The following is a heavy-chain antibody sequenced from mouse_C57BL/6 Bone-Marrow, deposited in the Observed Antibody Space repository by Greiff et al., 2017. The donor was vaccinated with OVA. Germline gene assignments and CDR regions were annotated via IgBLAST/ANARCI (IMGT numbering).Heavy chain of an antibody. Sequence: DVKLVESGGGLVQPGGSLKLSCAASGFTFSDYYMYWVRQTPEKRLEWVAYISNGGGSTYYPDTVKGRFTISRDNAKNTLYLQMSRLKSEDTAMYYCARGLPFDVWGTGTTVTVSS. J-gene: IGHJ1*03. CDR3: ARGLPFDV. CDR1: GFTFSDYY. D-gene: IGHD2-10*01. CDR2: ISNGGGST. V-gene: IGHV5-12*01.